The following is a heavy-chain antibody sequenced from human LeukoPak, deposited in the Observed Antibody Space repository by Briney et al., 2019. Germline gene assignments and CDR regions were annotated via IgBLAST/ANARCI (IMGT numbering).Heavy chain of an antibody. J-gene: IGHJ5*02. CDR1: GYSISSGYY. V-gene: IGHV4-38-2*01. CDR2: IYHSGST. CDR3: AMAGYGDYDWFDP. D-gene: IGHD4-17*01. Sequence: SETLSLTCAVSGYSISSGYYWGWIRQPPGKGLEWIGSIYHSGSTYYNPSLKSRVTISVDTSKNQFSLKLSFVTAADTAVYYCAMAGYGDYDWFDPWGQGTLVTVSS.